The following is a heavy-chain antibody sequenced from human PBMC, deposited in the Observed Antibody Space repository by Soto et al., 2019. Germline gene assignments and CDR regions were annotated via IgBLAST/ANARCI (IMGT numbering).Heavy chain of an antibody. CDR3: ARGSDYVWGGYRYHYYYGMDV. J-gene: IGHJ6*02. D-gene: IGHD3-16*02. Sequence: PSETLSLTCTVSGGSISSYYWSWIRQPPGKGLEWIGYIYYSGSTNYNPSLKSRVTISVDTSKNQFSLKLSSVTAADTAVYYCARGSDYVWGGYRYHYYYGMDVWGQGTTVTVSS. CDR1: GGSISSYY. V-gene: IGHV4-59*01. CDR2: IYYSGST.